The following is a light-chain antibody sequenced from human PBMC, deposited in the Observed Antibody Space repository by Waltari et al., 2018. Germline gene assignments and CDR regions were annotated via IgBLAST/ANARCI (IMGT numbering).Light chain of an antibody. Sequence: EIVLTQSPGTLPLSHGERATLSCRASQSVSRTLAWYQQKAGQAPRLLINDASSRATDIPDRFSGSGSGTDFSLTISRLEPEDFAVYYCQKYGTHPATFGQGTRVEIK. CDR3: QKYGTHPAT. CDR2: DAS. J-gene: IGKJ1*01. CDR1: QSVSRT. V-gene: IGKV3-20*01.